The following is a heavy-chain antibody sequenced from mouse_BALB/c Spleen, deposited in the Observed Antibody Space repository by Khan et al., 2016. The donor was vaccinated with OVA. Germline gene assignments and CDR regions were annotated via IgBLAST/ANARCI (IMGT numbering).Heavy chain of an antibody. V-gene: IGHV1-52*01. D-gene: IGHD2-2*01. CDR2: INPSDSES. Sequence: QVQLKQSGAELVRPGASVKLSCKASGYTFTSYWMNWVRPRPRQGLEWIGKINPSDSESHYNQMFKDKATLTVDKSSGKAYMQLSSLTSEDSAVYYCARREKYGYDPSWFAYWGQGTLVTVSA. J-gene: IGHJ3*01. CDR1: GYTFTSYW. CDR3: ARREKYGYDPSWFAY.